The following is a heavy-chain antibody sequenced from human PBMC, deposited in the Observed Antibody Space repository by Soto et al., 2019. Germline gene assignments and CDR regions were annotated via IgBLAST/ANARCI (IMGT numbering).Heavy chain of an antibody. D-gene: IGHD5-18*01. J-gene: IGHJ5*02. CDR3: ARVTGYSYVQNWFDP. CDR1: GYSFTSYW. V-gene: IGHV5-10-1*01. CDR2: IDPSDSYT. Sequence: PGESLKISCKGSGYSFTSYWISWVRQMPGKGLEWMGRIDPSDSYTNYSPSFQGHVTISADKSISTAYLQWSSLKASDTAMYYCARVTGYSYVQNWFDPWGQGTLVTVS.